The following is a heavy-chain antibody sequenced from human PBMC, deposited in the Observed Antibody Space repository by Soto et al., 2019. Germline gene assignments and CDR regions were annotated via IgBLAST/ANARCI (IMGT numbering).Heavy chain of an antibody. CDR1: GGSISSYY. Sequence: LSLTCTVSGGSISSYYWSWIRQPPGKGLEWIGYIYYSGSTNYNPSLKSRVTISVDTSKDQFSLKLSSVTAADTAVYYCARAVWGNWFDPWGQGTLVTVSS. V-gene: IGHV4-59*01. J-gene: IGHJ5*02. CDR2: IYYSGST. CDR3: ARAVWGNWFDP. D-gene: IGHD3-16*01.